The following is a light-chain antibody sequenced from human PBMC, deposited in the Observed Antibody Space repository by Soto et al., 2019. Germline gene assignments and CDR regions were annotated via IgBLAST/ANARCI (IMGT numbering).Light chain of an antibody. J-gene: IGLJ1*01. CDR1: TSDVGGYHF. V-gene: IGLV2-14*01. CDR2: EVI. CDR3: YSYTTTSTYV. Sequence: QSVLTQPASVSGSPGQSITLSCTGTTSDVGGYHFVSWYQQHPGKAPKLMIYEVINRPSGVSDRFSGSKSGNTASLTISGLQAEDEADYYCYSYTTTSTYVFGSGTKVTVL.